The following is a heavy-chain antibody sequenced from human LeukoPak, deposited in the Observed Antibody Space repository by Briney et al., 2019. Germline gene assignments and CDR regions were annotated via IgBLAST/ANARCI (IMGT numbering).Heavy chain of an antibody. CDR3: ARELRTFDS. J-gene: IGHJ4*02. V-gene: IGHV3-7*01. CDR1: GFTFSSYW. Sequence: GGSLRLSCAASGFTFSSYWMTWVRQAPGKGLEWVANIKHNGDELNYVGSVEGRFTISRGNAKNSLYLHMTSLRAEDTAVYYCARELRTFDSWGQGTLVTVSS. D-gene: IGHD3-16*01. CDR2: IKHNGDEL.